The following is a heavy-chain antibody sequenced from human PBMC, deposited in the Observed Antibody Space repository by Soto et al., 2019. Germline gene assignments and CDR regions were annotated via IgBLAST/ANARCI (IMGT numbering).Heavy chain of an antibody. CDR2: IYPGDSDT. CDR1: GYSFTSYW. CDR3: ARQSSGYYYGPWFDP. D-gene: IGHD3-22*01. V-gene: IGHV5-51*01. J-gene: IGHJ5*02. Sequence: PGESLKISCKGSGYSFTSYWIGRVRQMPGKGLEWMGIIYPGDSDTRYSPSFQGQVTISADKSISTAYLQWSSLKASDTAMYYCARQSSGYYYGPWFDPWGQGTLVTVSS.